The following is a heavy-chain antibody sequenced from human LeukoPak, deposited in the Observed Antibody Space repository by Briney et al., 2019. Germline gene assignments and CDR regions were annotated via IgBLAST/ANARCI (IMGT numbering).Heavy chain of an antibody. CDR2: IIPIFGTA. CDR3: WGGGWKKPFDY. D-gene: IGHD2-21*01. Sequence: SVKVSCKASGGTFSSYVISWGRQAPGQGLEWMGGIIPIFGTANNAQKFQGRVTITADESTSTAYMELSSLRSEDTAVYYCWGGGWKKPFDYWGQGTLVTASS. J-gene: IGHJ4*02. V-gene: IGHV1-69*01. CDR1: GGTFSSYV.